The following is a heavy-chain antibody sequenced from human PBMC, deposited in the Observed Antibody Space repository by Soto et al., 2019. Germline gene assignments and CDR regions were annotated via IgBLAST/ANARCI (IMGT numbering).Heavy chain of an antibody. V-gene: IGHV4-30-2*05. CDR2: LYYSGNT. J-gene: IGHJ4*02. CDR1: GAPVSSGDYT. D-gene: IGHD6-13*01. CDR3: ARVEDSWYLRDGLFDY. Sequence: SETLSLTCAVFGAPVSSGDYTWSWIRQPPGKGLEWIGFLYYSGNTHYNPSLKSRITINPDTSKNQFSLQLNSVTPEDTAVYYCARVEDSWYLRDGLFDYWGQGTLVTVSS.